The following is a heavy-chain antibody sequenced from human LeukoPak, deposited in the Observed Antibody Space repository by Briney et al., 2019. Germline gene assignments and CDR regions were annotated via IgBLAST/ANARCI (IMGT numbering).Heavy chain of an antibody. Sequence: ASVNVSCKASGYTFTGYYMHWVRQAPGQGLEWMGGIIPIFGTANYAQKFQGRVTITADESTSTAYMELSSLRSEDTAVYYCARSMEDGYNYWFDPWGQGTLVTVSS. CDR3: ARSMEDGYNYWFDP. CDR2: IIPIFGTA. V-gene: IGHV1-69*13. J-gene: IGHJ5*02. D-gene: IGHD5-24*01. CDR1: GYTFTGYY.